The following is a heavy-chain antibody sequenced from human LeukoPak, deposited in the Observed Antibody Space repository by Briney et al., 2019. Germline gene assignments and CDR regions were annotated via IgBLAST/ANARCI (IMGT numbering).Heavy chain of an antibody. CDR1: GYTFTSYG. CDR2: ISAYNGNT. V-gene: IGHV1-18*01. Sequence: ASVKVSCKASGYTFTSYGISWVRQAPGQGLEWMGWISAYNGNTNYAQKLQGRVTMTTDTSTSTAYMELRSPRSDDTAVYYCAREGDCRGGSCFPPYGMDVWGQGTTVTVSS. CDR3: AREGDCRGGSCFPPYGMDV. D-gene: IGHD2-15*01. J-gene: IGHJ6*02.